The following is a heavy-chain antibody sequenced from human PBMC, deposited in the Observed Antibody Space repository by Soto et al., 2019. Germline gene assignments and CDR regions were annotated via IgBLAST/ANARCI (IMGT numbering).Heavy chain of an antibody. CDR1: GGSISSYY. Sequence: PSETLSLTCSVSGGSISSYYWSWIRQPPGKGLEWIGYIYYSGSTNYNPSLKSRVTISVDTSKNQFSLKLSSVTAADTAVYYCAGRGQFDLQYCFDYWGQGTLDSVSS. CDR3: AGRGQFDLQYCFDY. V-gene: IGHV4-59*08. J-gene: IGHJ4*02. D-gene: IGHD3-9*01. CDR2: IYYSGST.